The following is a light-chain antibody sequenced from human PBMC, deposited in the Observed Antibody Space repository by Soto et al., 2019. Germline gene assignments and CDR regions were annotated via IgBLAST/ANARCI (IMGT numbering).Light chain of an antibody. CDR2: LNSDGSH. CDR3: QTWGTGIRV. V-gene: IGLV4-69*01. J-gene: IGLJ3*02. Sequence: QPVLTQSPSPSASLGASVKLTCTLSTGHSSYAIAWHQQQPEKGPRYLMKLNSDGSHNKGDGVPDRFSGSSSGTERYLTISSLQSEDEADYYCQTWGTGIRVFGGGTKLTVL. CDR1: TGHSSYA.